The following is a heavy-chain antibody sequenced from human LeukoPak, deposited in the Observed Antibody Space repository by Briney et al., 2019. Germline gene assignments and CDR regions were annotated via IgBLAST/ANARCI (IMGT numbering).Heavy chain of an antibody. CDR2: IYSGGST. J-gene: IGHJ4*02. V-gene: IGHV3-66*01. CDR1: GFTVSSNY. Sequence: LTGGSLRLSCAASGFTVSSNYMSWVRQAPGKGLEWVSVIYSGGSTYYADSVKGRFTISRDNSKNTLYLQMNSLRAEDTAVYYCARTGHGDYSLDPPSDYWGQGTLVTVSS. CDR3: ARTGHGDYSLDPPSDY. D-gene: IGHD4-17*01.